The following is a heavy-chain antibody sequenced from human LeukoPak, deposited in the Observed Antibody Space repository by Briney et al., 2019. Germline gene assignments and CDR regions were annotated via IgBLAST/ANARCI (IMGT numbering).Heavy chain of an antibody. CDR2: MYYSGSS. CDR3: ASHSSYVSPFRS. Sequence: SETLSLTCTVSGDSISSSNYYWAWIRQPPGKGLEWIGSMYYSGSSNYNPSLKSRVTISVDTSKNQFSLKLSSVTAADTAVYYCASHSSYVSPFRSWGRGPLVTVSP. J-gene: IGHJ5*02. D-gene: IGHD6-6*01. V-gene: IGHV4-61*05. CDR1: GDSISSSNYY.